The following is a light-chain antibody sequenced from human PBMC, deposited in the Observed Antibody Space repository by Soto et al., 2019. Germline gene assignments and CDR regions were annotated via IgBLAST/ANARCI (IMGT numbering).Light chain of an antibody. V-gene: IGLV2-14*03. Sequence: HSALTQPASVSGSPGQSITISCTGTNHDIGGYTYVSWYRHHPGKAPELLIYDVSNRPSGVSNRFSGSKSGSTASLTISRLQADDEAAYYCAVYTSSDMLFGGGTKLTVL. J-gene: IGLJ3*02. CDR2: DVS. CDR3: AVYTSSDML. CDR1: NHDIGGYTY.